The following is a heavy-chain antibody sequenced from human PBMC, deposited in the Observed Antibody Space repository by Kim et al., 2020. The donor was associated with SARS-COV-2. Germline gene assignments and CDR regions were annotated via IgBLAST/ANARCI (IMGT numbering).Heavy chain of an antibody. V-gene: IGHV7-4-1*02. Sequence: ASVKVSCKASGYTFTSYAMNWVRQAPGQGLEWMGWINTNTGNPTYAQGFTGRFVFSLDTSVSTAYLQISSLKAEDTAVYYCARDGGTQVWFGELSSNYGMDVWGQGTTVTVSS. CDR3: ARDGGTQVWFGELSSNYGMDV. D-gene: IGHD3-10*01. CDR2: INTNTGNP. J-gene: IGHJ6*02. CDR1: GYTFTSYA.